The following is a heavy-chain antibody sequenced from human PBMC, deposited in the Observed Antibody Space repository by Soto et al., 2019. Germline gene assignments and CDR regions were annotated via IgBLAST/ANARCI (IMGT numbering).Heavy chain of an antibody. J-gene: IGHJ4*02. CDR2: IHYTGFS. V-gene: IGHV4-59*02. D-gene: IGHD1-26*01. CDR1: GDSVTSHY. Sequence: SETLSLTCSFSGDSVTSHYSTWIRQSPEKGLEWIGYIHYTGFSHYNPSLKSRLTISVDKSKNQFSLKLSSVTAADTAVYYCASAQYSGSRYYFDYWGQGTLVTVS. CDR3: ASAQYSGSRYYFDY.